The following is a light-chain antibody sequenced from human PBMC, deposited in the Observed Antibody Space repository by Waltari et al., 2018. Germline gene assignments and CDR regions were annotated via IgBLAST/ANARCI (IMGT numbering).Light chain of an antibody. CDR1: KLGDKY. CDR3: QAWDSSTVV. Sequence: SYELTPPPSVSVSPGQTASITFSGDKLGDKYACWYQQKPGPSPVLVIYQDSKRPSGIPERFSGSNSGNTATLTISGTQAMDEADYYCQAWDSSTVVFGGGTKLTVL. J-gene: IGLJ2*01. V-gene: IGLV3-1*01. CDR2: QDS.